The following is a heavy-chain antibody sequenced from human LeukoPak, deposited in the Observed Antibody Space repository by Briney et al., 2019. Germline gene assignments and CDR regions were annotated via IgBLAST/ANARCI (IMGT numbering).Heavy chain of an antibody. CDR1: GFTFSRYW. CDR3: ARELPFDY. Sequence: GGSLRLSCAASGFTFSRYWMHWVRQAPGKGLVWISRINGDGSSTTYADPVKGRFTISRGNAKNTVYLQMNSLRAEDTAVYYCARELPFDYWGQGTLVTVSS. V-gene: IGHV3-74*01. CDR2: INGDGSST. J-gene: IGHJ4*02.